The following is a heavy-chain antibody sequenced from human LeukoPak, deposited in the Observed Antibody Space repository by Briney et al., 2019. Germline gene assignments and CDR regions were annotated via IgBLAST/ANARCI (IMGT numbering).Heavy chain of an antibody. V-gene: IGHV3-64D*06. CDR2: ISSNGGST. CDR3: VNQISGWVY. J-gene: IGHJ4*02. Sequence: PGGSLRLSCSAPGFTFSTYRMHWVRQAPGKGLEYVSAISSNGGSTYYADSVKGRFTISRDNSKNTLSLQMSSLRTEDTAVYYCVNQISGWVYWGQGTLVTVSS. CDR1: GFTFSTYR. D-gene: IGHD6-19*01.